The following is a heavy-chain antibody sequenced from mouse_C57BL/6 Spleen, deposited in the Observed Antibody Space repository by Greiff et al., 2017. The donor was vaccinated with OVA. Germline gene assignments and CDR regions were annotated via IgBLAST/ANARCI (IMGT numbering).Heavy chain of an antibody. CDR2: IDPETGGT. V-gene: IGHV1-15*01. J-gene: IGHJ4*01. Sequence: QVHVKQSGAELVRPGASVTLSCKASGYTFTDYEMHWVKQTPVHGLEWIGAIDPETGGTAYNQKFTGKAILTADNSSSTAYMELGSLTSEDSAVYYCTMASYYYGSSPYAMDYWGQGTSVTVSS. CDR3: TMASYYYGSSPYAMDY. CDR1: GYTFTDYE. D-gene: IGHD1-1*01.